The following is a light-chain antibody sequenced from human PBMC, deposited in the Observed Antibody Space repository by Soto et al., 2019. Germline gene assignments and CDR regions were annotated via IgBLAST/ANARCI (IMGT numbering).Light chain of an antibody. CDR1: QSVSNNY. Sequence: IVLTQSRCTLSLSPGSRATLSCRASQSVSNNYLAWYQQKPGQAPRILIYGASNRATGIPDRFGGSGSGTDFTLTISSLRSEDFAVYYCQQRSDWPTFGPGTKVDIK. CDR3: QQRSDWPT. J-gene: IGKJ1*01. V-gene: IGKV3D-20*02. CDR2: GAS.